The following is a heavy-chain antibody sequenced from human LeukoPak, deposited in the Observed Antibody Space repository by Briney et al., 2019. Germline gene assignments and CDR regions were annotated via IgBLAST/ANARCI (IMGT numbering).Heavy chain of an antibody. D-gene: IGHD3-22*01. CDR2: ISAYNGNT. CDR1: GYTFTSYG. Sequence: ASVKVSCKASGYTFTSYGISWVRQAPGQGLEWMGWISAYNGNTNYAQKLQGRVTMTTDTSTSTAYMELRSLRSDDTAVYYCARLYDSSGYGAFDIWGQGTMVTVSS. J-gene: IGHJ3*02. CDR3: ARLYDSSGYGAFDI. V-gene: IGHV1-18*01.